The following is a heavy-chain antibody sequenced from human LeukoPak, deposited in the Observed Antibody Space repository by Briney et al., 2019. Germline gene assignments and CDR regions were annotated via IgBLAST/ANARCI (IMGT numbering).Heavy chain of an antibody. CDR3: AKPMWEPREGGFDY. CDR2: ISYDGSNK. J-gene: IGHJ4*02. Sequence: GGSLRLSCAASGFTFSSYAMHWVRQAPGKGLEWVAVISYDGSNKYYADSVKGRFTISRDNSKNTLYLQMNSLRAEDTAVDYCAKPMWEPREGGFDYWGQGTLVTVSS. D-gene: IGHD1-26*01. V-gene: IGHV3-30-3*02. CDR1: GFTFSSYA.